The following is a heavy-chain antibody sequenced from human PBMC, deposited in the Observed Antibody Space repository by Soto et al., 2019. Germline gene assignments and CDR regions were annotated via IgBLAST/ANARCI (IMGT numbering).Heavy chain of an antibody. CDR1: GGSISSYY. D-gene: IGHD6-13*01. CDR3: ARGGAADPYNWFDP. Sequence: SETLSLTCTVSGGSISSYYCSWIRQPPGKGLEWIGYIYYSGSTNYNPSHKRRVTISVDTSKNQFSLKLSSVTAADTAVYYCARGGAADPYNWFDPWGQGTLVTVSS. V-gene: IGHV4-59*08. CDR2: IYYSGST. J-gene: IGHJ5*02.